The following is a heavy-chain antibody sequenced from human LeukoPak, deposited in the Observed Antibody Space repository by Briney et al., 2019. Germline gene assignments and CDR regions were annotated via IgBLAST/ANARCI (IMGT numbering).Heavy chain of an antibody. V-gene: IGHV3-30-3*01. CDR2: ISGDGTNK. J-gene: IGHJ4*02. Sequence: PRGSLRLSCEASGFFFSSYCMHWVRQAPGKGLEWLAVISGDGTNKYYAESVKGRFTISRDNSKTTVLVQLNSLRVEDTAVYYCARCRENDFWSGSPVDHWGQGTLVTVSS. D-gene: IGHD3-3*01. CDR3: ARCRENDFWSGSPVDH. CDR1: GFFFSSYC.